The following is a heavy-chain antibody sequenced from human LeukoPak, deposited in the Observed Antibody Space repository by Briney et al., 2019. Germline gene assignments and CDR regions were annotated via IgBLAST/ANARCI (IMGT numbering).Heavy chain of an antibody. Sequence: PGGSLRLSCAASGFTFSTYAMGWVRQAPGKGLEWVSAISGSGGNTYHADSVKGRFTISRDNFMNTLYLQMNSLRAEDTAVYYCAKQVGDCSGISCCSPWFDPWGQGTLVTVSS. CDR2: ISGSGGNT. J-gene: IGHJ5*02. CDR3: AKQVGDCSGISCCSPWFDP. V-gene: IGHV3-23*01. D-gene: IGHD2-15*01. CDR1: GFTFSTYA.